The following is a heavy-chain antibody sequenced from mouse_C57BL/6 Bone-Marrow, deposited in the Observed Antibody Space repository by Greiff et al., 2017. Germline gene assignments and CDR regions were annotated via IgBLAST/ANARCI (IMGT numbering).Heavy chain of an antibody. CDR1: GYTFTSYG. V-gene: IGHV1-81*01. J-gene: IGHJ3*01. CDR3: ARRATVVATRAWFAY. Sequence: VQVVESGAELARPGASVKLSCKASGYTFTSYGISWVKQRTGQGLEWIGEIYPRSGNTYYNEKFKGKATLTADKSSSTAYMELRSLTSEDSAVYFCARRATVVATRAWFAYWGQGTLVTVSA. D-gene: IGHD1-1*01. CDR2: IYPRSGNT.